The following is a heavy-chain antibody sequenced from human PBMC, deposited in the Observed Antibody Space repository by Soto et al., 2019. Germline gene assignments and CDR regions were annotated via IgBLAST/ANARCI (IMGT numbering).Heavy chain of an antibody. Sequence: EVQLLESGGGLVQPGGSLRLSCAASGFTFSSYAMSWVRQAPGKGLEWVSAISGSGGSTYYADSVKGRFTISRDNSKNTLYLQMNSLRAEDTAISYCAKDRHTIFGVVPRVGAFDIWGPGRMVTVSS. CDR1: GFTFSSYA. V-gene: IGHV3-23*01. D-gene: IGHD3-3*01. CDR3: AKDRHTIFGVVPRVGAFDI. J-gene: IGHJ3*02. CDR2: ISGSGGST.